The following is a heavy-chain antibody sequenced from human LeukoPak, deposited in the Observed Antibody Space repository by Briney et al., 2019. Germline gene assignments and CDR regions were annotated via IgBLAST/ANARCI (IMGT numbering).Heavy chain of an antibody. Sequence: SETLSLTCTVSGGSISSYYWSWIRQPPGKGLEWIGYIYHSGSTNYNPSLKSRVTISVDTSKNQFSLKLSSVTAADTAVYYCARRWELRDVSFNWFDPWGQGTLVTVSS. V-gene: IGHV4-59*08. CDR2: IYHSGST. CDR3: ARRWELRDVSFNWFDP. CDR1: GGSISSYY. J-gene: IGHJ5*02. D-gene: IGHD1-26*01.